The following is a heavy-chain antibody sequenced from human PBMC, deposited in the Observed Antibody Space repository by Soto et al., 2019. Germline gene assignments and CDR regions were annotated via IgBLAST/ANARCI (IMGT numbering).Heavy chain of an antibody. CDR3: ARSLLGYSSGWLDY. CDR2: INHSGST. J-gene: IGHJ4*02. V-gene: IGHV4-34*01. CDR1: GGSFSGYY. Sequence: SETLSLTCAVYGGSFSGYYWSWIRQPPGKGLEWIGEINHSGSTNYNPSLKSRVTISVDTSKNQFSLKLSSVTAADTAVYYCARSLLGYSSGWLDYWGQGTLVTVSS. D-gene: IGHD6-19*01.